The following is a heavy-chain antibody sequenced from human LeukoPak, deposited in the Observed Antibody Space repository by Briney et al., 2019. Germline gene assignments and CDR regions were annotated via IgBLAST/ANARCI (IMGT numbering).Heavy chain of an antibody. CDR2: IYYSGST. J-gene: IGHJ3*02. CDR1: GGSISSSSHY. D-gene: IGHD3-22*01. CDR3: ARRPASNYYDTSAAFYI. Sequence: SETLSLTCTVSGGSISSSSHYWGWIRQPPGKGLEWIGTIYYSGSTYYNPSLKSRVTISVDTSKNQFSLKLSSVTAADTAVYYCARRPASNYYDTSAAFYIWGQGTMVTVSS. V-gene: IGHV4-39*01.